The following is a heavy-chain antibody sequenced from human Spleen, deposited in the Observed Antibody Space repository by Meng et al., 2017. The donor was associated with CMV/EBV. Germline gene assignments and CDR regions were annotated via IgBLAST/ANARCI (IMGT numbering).Heavy chain of an antibody. J-gene: IGHJ6*02. V-gene: IGHV1-2*02. CDR1: FTGYY. CDR2: INPNSGGT. CDR3: ARELYSSGWDYYYYYGMDV. Sequence: FTGYYMHWVRQAPGQGLEWMGWINPNSGGTNYAQKFQGRVTMTRDTSISTAYMELSRLRSDDTAVYYCARELYSSGWDYYYYYGMDVWGQGTTVTVSS. D-gene: IGHD6-19*01.